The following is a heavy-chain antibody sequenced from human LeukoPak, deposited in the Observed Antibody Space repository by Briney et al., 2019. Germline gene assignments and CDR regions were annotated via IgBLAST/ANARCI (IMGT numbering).Heavy chain of an antibody. CDR3: ASSAAAALAP. D-gene: IGHD6-13*01. CDR2: IWYDGSNK. Sequence: GGSLRLSCAASGFTFSSYGMHWVRQAPGKGLEWVAVIWYDGSNKYCADSVKGRFTISRDNSKNTLYLQMNSLRAEDTAVYYCASSAAAALAPWGQGTLVTVSS. J-gene: IGHJ5*02. V-gene: IGHV3-33*01. CDR1: GFTFSSYG.